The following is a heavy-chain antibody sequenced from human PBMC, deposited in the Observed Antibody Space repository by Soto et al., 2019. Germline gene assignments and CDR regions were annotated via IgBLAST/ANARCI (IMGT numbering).Heavy chain of an antibody. V-gene: IGHV4-30-4*01. CDR1: GGTITRGDHF. CDR2: IHYSGST. CDR3: GRGQTAIDV. D-gene: IGHD5-18*01. Sequence: SETLSLTCSVSGGTITRGDHFWSWVRQSPGKGLEWLGYIHYSGSTYYNPSLKGRVMMTIDTSKHQFSLNLSSVTAADTAVFYCGRGQTAIDVWGQGTTVTVS. J-gene: IGHJ6*02.